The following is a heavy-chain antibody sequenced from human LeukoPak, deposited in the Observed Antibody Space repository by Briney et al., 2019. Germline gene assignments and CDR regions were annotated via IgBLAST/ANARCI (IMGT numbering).Heavy chain of an antibody. CDR3: ARGGGFCSGGSCYPPLDS. CDR1: GFTFSSYS. V-gene: IGHV3-21*01. D-gene: IGHD2-15*01. J-gene: IGHJ5*01. CDR2: ISSSSSDI. Sequence: GGSLRLSCAASGFTFSSYSMNWVRQAPGKGLEWVSSISSSSSDIYYADSVKGRFTITRDNAKNSLSLQMNSLRAEDTAVYYCARGGGFCSGGSCYPPLDSWGQGTLVTVSS.